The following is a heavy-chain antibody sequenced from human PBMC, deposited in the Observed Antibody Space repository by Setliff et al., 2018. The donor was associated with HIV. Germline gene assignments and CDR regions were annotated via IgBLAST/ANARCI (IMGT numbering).Heavy chain of an antibody. D-gene: IGHD3-10*01. Sequence: GASVKVSCKTSGFTSTNSAIQWVRQARGQRLEWIGWIVVGSGNTNYAQKFQKRVTITWDMSTITAFTELSSLRSEDTAVYYCAADRDLWFGELVTWAQGTLVTVSS. CDR3: AADRDLWFGELVT. V-gene: IGHV1-58*02. CDR1: GFTSTNSA. J-gene: IGHJ4*02. CDR2: IVVGSGNT.